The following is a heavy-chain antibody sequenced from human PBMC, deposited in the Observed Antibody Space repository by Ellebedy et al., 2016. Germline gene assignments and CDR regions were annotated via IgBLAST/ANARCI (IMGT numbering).Heavy chain of an antibody. J-gene: IGHJ4*02. V-gene: IGHV7-4-1*02. CDR3: ARVMPGYGVGDY. Sequence: ASVKVSCKASGYTFTSYSMNWVRQAPGQGLEWMGWINTNIGNPTYAQGFTGRFVFSLDTPVSTAYLQISSLEAEDTAVYYCARVMPGYGVGDYWGQGTLVTVSS. D-gene: IGHD6-13*01. CDR2: INTNIGNP. CDR1: GYTFTSYS.